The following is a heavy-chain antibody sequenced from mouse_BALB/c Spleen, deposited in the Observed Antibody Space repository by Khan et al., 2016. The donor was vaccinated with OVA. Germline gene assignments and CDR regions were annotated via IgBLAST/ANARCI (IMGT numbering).Heavy chain of an antibody. CDR1: GYTFTSYV. CDR2: ISPNSDGS. J-gene: IGHJ3*01. CDR3: VWSLYYYGSACEGFAY. V-gene: IGHV1S136*01. D-gene: IGHD1-1*01. Sequence: EVQLQESGPELVKPGASVKMSCKASGYTFTSYVMHWVKQKPGQGLEWIGYISPNSDGSKYNEKFRGKATLTSDKSSSTAYMELSSLTSEDSAVYYCVWSLYYYGSACEGFAYWGQGTLVTVSA.